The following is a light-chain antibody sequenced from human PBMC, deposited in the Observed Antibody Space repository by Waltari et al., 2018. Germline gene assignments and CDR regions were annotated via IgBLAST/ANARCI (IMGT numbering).Light chain of an antibody. Sequence: EVVLTQSPVPLPLSAGERAPPPCRASESVYKYLAWYQQRPGQPPLLPIYDTSNRAAGVPGRFSGSGYGTDFTLTITSLEAEDFAVYFCQQGSILPLTFGGGTRVEIK. CDR3: QQGSILPLT. CDR2: DTS. V-gene: IGKV3-11*01. CDR1: ESVYKY. J-gene: IGKJ4*01.